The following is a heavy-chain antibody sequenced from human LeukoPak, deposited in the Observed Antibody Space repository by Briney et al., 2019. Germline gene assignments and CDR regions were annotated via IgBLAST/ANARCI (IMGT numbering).Heavy chain of an antibody. D-gene: IGHD6-19*01. CDR1: GFTFSRYS. J-gene: IGHJ4*02. CDR3: ARAPAVAGPFDY. V-gene: IGHV3-21*01. Sequence: GGSLRLSCAASGFTFSRYSMNWVRQAPGKGLEWVSSISSSSSYIYYADSVKGRFTISRDNAKNSLYLQMNSLRAEDTAVYYCARAPAVAGPFDYWGQGTLVTVSS. CDR2: ISSSSSYI.